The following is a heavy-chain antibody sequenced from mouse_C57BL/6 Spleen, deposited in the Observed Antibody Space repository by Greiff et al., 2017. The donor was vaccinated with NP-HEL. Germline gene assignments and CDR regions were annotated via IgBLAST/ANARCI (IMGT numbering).Heavy chain of an antibody. Sequence: EVQGVESGGGLVQPGGSMKLSCAASGFTFSDAWMDWVRQSPEKGLEWVAEIRNKANNHATYYAESVKGRFTISRDDSKSSVYLQMNSLRAEDTGIYYCTRPNSNYDAWFAYWGQGTLVTVSA. CDR2: IRNKANNHAT. D-gene: IGHD2-5*01. CDR1: GFTFSDAW. CDR3: TRPNSNYDAWFAY. J-gene: IGHJ3*01. V-gene: IGHV6-6*01.